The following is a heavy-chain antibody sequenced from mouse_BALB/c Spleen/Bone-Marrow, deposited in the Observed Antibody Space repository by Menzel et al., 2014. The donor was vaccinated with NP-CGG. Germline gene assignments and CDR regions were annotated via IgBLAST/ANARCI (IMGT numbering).Heavy chain of an antibody. Sequence: AQLQESGAELVKPGASVKLSCKASGYTFTGYWMHWVKQRPGQGLAWIGGINPSNGRTNCNEKFKSMATLTVDKSSSTAYMQLSSLTSEDSAVFYCARLIYGSSYIVDFWGQGTSVTVSS. D-gene: IGHD1-1*01. CDR1: GYTFTGYW. CDR3: ARLIYGSSYIVDF. V-gene: IGHV1S81*02. CDR2: INPSNGRT. J-gene: IGHJ4*01.